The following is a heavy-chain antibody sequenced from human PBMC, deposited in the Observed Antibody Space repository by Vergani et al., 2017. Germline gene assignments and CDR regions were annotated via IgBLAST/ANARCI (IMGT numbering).Heavy chain of an antibody. CDR1: GFTFNHYA. V-gene: IGHV3-23*01. Sequence: EVQLLESGGDLVQPGGSLRLSCAASGFTFNHYAMNWVRQAPGKGLEWVSGISGSGGSTYYAGSVKGRFTISRDSSKNTLYLQINSLSAGDTAVYYCAKANPRNNGYDNLYYYHAMDVWCQGTTVIVSS. D-gene: IGHD5-12*01. CDR2: ISGSGGST. CDR3: AKANPRNNGYDNLYYYHAMDV. J-gene: IGHJ6*02.